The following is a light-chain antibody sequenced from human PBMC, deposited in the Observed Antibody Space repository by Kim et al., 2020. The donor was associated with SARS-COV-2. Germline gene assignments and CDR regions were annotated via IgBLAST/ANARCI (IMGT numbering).Light chain of an antibody. CDR1: SLRSYY. J-gene: IGLJ3*02. CDR2: GKH. Sequence: VSLGPTLIITCQGASLRSYYANCYQQKPGQATLLVIYGKHIRPSGSPRLFACSSSGNTASLTSTGAQAEDEADYSCNSRDSSGNRVFGGGTQLTVL. V-gene: IGLV3-19*01. CDR3: NSRDSSGNRV.